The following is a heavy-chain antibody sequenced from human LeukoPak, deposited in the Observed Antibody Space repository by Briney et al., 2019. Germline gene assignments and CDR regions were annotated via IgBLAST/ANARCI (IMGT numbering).Heavy chain of an antibody. CDR2: TKYRSKWYN. D-gene: IGHD3-10*01. CDR3: ARSGNYFFDY. Sequence: SQTLSLTCAISGDSVSSNSATWNWIRQSPSRGLEWLGKTKYRSKWYNDHAVSVKSRIAINPDTSKNQFSLQLNSVTPEDTAVYYCARSGNYFFDYWGQGTLVTVSS. CDR1: GDSVSSNSAT. V-gene: IGHV6-1*01. J-gene: IGHJ4*02.